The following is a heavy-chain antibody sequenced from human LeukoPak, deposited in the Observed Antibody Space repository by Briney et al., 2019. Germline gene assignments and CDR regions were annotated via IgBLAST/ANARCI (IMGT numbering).Heavy chain of an antibody. D-gene: IGHD5-18*01. V-gene: IGHV4-34*01. CDR3: ARVRSYGPKDFDY. CDR2: INHSGST. CDR1: GGSFSGYY. Sequence: SETLSLTCAVYGGSFSGYYWSWIRQPPGKGLEWIGEINHSGSTNYNPSLKSRVTISVDTSKNQFSLKLSSVTAADTAVYYCARVRSYGPKDFDYWGQGTLVTVSS. J-gene: IGHJ4*02.